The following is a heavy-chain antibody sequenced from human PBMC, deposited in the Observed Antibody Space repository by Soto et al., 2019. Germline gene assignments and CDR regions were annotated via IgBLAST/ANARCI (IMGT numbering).Heavy chain of an antibody. J-gene: IGHJ5*02. Sequence: ASVKVSCKASGYTFTSYAMHWVRQAPGQRLEWMGWINAGNGNTKYSQKFQGRVTITRDTSASTAYMELSSLRSEDTAVYYCAREEVDFGVVIYPPYNWFDPWGQGTLVTVSS. D-gene: IGHD3-3*01. CDR2: INAGNGNT. CDR1: GYTFTSYA. V-gene: IGHV1-3*01. CDR3: AREEVDFGVVIYPPYNWFDP.